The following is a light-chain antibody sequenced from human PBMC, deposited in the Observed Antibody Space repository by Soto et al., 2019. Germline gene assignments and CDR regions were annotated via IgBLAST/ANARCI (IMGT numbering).Light chain of an antibody. Sequence: VLPQPPSSSGTPGQRVAISCSGSSANIGSSTVNWYQQRPGTAPKLLIYSNNQRPSGVPDRFSGSKSGTSASLAISVLQSEDEADYYCAAWDDSLNGHVFGTGTKVTVL. CDR2: SNN. V-gene: IGLV1-44*01. CDR1: SANIGSST. J-gene: IGLJ1*01. CDR3: AAWDDSLNGHV.